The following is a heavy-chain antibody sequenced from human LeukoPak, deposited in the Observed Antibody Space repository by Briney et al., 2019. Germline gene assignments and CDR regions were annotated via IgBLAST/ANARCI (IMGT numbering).Heavy chain of an antibody. J-gene: IGHJ4*02. CDR2: ISGSGGST. Sequence: PGGSLRLSCAASGFTFSSYWMHWVRQAPGKGLEWVSVISGSGGSTYYADSVQGRFTISRDNSKNTLYLQTNSLRAEDTAVYYCAKVVAAAGPVDYWGQGTLVTVSS. D-gene: IGHD6-13*01. V-gene: IGHV3-23*01. CDR1: GFTFSSYW. CDR3: AKVVAAAGPVDY.